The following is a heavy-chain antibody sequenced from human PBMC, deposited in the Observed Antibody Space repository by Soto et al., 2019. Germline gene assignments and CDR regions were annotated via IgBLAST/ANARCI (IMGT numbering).Heavy chain of an antibody. CDR3: ARDPPLSMIVVVGVDDF. V-gene: IGHV3-21*02. Sequence: EVQLVESGGGLVKPGGSLRLSCAASGFTFSNYNMNWVRQAPGKGLEWVSSISSSSTFKNYADSVKGRFTISRDNDKNSVYLHMGSLGAEDTAVYYCARDPPLSMIVVVGVDDFWGQGTLVTVSS. J-gene: IGHJ4*02. CDR1: GFTFSNYN. CDR2: ISSSSTFK. D-gene: IGHD3-22*01.